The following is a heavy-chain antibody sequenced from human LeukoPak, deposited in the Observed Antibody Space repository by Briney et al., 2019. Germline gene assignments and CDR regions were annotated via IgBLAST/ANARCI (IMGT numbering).Heavy chain of an antibody. CDR1: GFTFSSYW. Sequence: GGSLRLSCGASGFTFSSYWMHWVRQAPGKGLVWVSRINIDGSDTTYADSVKGRFTISRDNARDTLYLQMNGLRAEDTAVYYCTTDSNYDILTGYSYYFDYWGQGTLVTVSS. CDR2: INIDGSDT. CDR3: TTDSNYDILTGYSYYFDY. D-gene: IGHD3-9*01. J-gene: IGHJ4*02. V-gene: IGHV3-74*01.